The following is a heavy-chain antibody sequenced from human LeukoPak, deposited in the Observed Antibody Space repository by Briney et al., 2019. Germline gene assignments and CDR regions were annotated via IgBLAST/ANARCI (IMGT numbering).Heavy chain of an antibody. Sequence: SETLSLTCTVSGGSISSYYWSWIRQPAGKGLEWIGRIYTSGSTNYNPSLKSRVTMSVDTYKNQFSLKLSSVTAADTAVYYCARSAVPAAIVNWFDPWGQGTLVTVSS. V-gene: IGHV4-4*07. J-gene: IGHJ5*02. CDR3: ARSAVPAAIVNWFDP. CDR2: IYTSGST. CDR1: GGSISSYY. D-gene: IGHD2-2*01.